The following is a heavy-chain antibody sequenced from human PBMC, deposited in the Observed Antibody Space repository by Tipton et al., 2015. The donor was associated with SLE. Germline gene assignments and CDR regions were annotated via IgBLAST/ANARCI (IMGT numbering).Heavy chain of an antibody. D-gene: IGHD6-19*01. V-gene: IGHV4-38-2*01. CDR2: IYHSGST. CDR1: GYSISSGYY. J-gene: IGHJ6*02. CDR3: ARAHSSGWPRDYYYYGMDV. Sequence: LRLSCAVSGYSISSGYYWGWIRQPPGKGLEWIGSIYHSGSTYYNPSLKSRVTISVDTSKNQFSLKLSSVTAADTAVYYCARAHSSGWPRDYYYYGMDVWGQGTTVTVSS.